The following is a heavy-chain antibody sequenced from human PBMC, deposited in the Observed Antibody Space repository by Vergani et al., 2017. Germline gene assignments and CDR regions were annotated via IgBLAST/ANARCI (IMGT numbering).Heavy chain of an antibody. J-gene: IGHJ4*02. V-gene: IGHV4-59*01. Sequence: QVQLQESGPGLVKPSETLSLTCTVSGGSISSYYWSWIRQPPGKGLEWIGYIYYSGSTNYHPSLKSRVTISVDTSKNQFSLMLSSVTAADTAVYYCARTQPDYDGSGSYVDYWGQGTLVTVSS. D-gene: IGHD3-10*01. CDR1: GGSISSYY. CDR2: IYYSGST. CDR3: ARTQPDYDGSGSYVDY.